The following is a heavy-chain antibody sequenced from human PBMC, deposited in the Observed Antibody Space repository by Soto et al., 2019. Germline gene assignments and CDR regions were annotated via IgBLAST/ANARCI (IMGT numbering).Heavy chain of an antibody. V-gene: IGHV1-69*01. CDR2: IIPIFGTT. CDR3: GRIPRYSFPTSDPLDN. D-gene: IGHD1-26*01. J-gene: IGHJ1*01. CDR1: GGTFNTYT. Sequence: QVQLVQSGTDVKNPGSSVTVSCKASGGTFNTYTFSWVRQAPGQGLEWMGSIIPIFGTTHYAQSFQGRLSITADQSSTNTYMELRSLTSHDTALYYCGRIPRYSFPTSDPLDNWGQGTLVT.